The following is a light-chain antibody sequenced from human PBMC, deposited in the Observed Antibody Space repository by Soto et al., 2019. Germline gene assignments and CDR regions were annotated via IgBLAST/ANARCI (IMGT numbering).Light chain of an antibody. CDR2: GAS. CDR3: QQYINWPLT. V-gene: IGKV3-15*01. J-gene: IGKJ4*01. Sequence: EVILTQSPATLSVAPGERATLSFRASQNVNIDLAWYQQKPGQPPRLLIYGASARATGFPARFSGSGSGTDFTLTIDSLQSEDFAVYYCQQYINWPLTFGGGTKVDI. CDR1: QNVNID.